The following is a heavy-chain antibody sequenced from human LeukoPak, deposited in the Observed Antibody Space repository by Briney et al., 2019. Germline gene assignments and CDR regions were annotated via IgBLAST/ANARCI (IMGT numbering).Heavy chain of an antibody. CDR2: INTNTGNP. V-gene: IGHV7-4-1*02. J-gene: IGHJ6*03. CDR3: ARAGLKLRYDSSGYYFSYYYYYYMDV. Sequence: ASVKVSCKASGYTFTSYAMNWVRQAPGQGLEWMGWINTNTGNPTYVQGFTGRFVFSLDTSVSTAYLQISSLKAEDTAVYYCARAGLKLRYDSSGYYFSYYYYYYMDVWGKGTTVTVSS. D-gene: IGHD3-22*01. CDR1: GYTFTSYA.